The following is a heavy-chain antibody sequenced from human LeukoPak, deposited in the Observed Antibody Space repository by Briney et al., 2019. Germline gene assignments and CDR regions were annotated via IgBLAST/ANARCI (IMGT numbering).Heavy chain of an antibody. V-gene: IGHV3-48*01. Sequence: TGGSLRLSCAASGFTFSSYSVNWVRQAPGKGLEWVSYISSSSSIIYYADSVKGRFTISRDNAKNSLYLQMNSLRAEDTAVYYCAGQVTLAAAGLAYWGQGTLVTVSS. D-gene: IGHD6-13*01. CDR1: GFTFSSYS. CDR3: AGQVTLAAAGLAY. J-gene: IGHJ4*02. CDR2: ISSSSSII.